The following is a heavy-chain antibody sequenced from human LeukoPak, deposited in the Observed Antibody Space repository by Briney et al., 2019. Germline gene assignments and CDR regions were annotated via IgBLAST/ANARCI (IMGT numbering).Heavy chain of an antibody. J-gene: IGHJ4*02. D-gene: IGHD4-11*01. CDR3: ARAGPTTGFDY. Sequence: SETLSLTCTVSGYSISSGYYWGWIRQPPGKGLEWIGSIDHSGSTPYNPSLKSRVTMSVGTSKNQFSLKLSSVTAADTAVYYCARAGPTTGFDYWGQGTLVTVSS. CDR1: GYSISSGYY. V-gene: IGHV4-38-2*02. CDR2: IDHSGST.